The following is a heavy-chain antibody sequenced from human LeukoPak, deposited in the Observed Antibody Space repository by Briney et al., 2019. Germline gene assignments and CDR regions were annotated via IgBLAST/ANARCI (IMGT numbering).Heavy chain of an antibody. D-gene: IGHD3-3*01. J-gene: IGHJ5*02. Sequence: ASVKVSCKASGYTFTGHYMHWVRQAPGQGLEWMGWINPNSGGTNYAQKFQGRVTMTRDTSISTAYMELSRLRSDDTAVYYCARVAYDFWSGPYNWFDPWGQGTLVTVSS. V-gene: IGHV1-2*02. CDR1: GYTFTGHY. CDR2: INPNSGGT. CDR3: ARVAYDFWSGPYNWFDP.